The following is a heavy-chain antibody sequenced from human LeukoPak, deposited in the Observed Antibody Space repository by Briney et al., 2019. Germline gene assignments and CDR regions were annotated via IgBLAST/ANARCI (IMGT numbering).Heavy chain of an antibody. D-gene: IGHD3-22*01. J-gene: IGHJ4*02. CDR3: ARGSGFFLDLDY. V-gene: IGHV3-23*01. CDR1: GFTFSNYA. CDR2: ISGGGGNT. Sequence: GGSLRLSCAASGFTFSNYAMNWVRQAPGKGLEWVSTISGGGGNTSYADSVKGRFTISRDNSKNTLYLQMNSLRAEDTAVYYCARGSGFFLDLDYWGQGTLVTVSS.